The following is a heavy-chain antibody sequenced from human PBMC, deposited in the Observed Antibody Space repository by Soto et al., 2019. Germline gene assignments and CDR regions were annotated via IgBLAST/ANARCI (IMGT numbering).Heavy chain of an antibody. D-gene: IGHD7-27*01. V-gene: IGHV6-1*01. CDR3: ARDPPATGAPGAFDI. Sequence: QSLSLTCGISGDSVFSNSAAGKWIRQSPSRGLEWLGRTYYRSKWYNDYAVSVKSRITINPDTSKNQFSLQLNSVTPEDTAVYYCARDPPATGAPGAFDIWGQGTMVTVSS. J-gene: IGHJ3*02. CDR1: GDSVFSNSAA. CDR2: TYYRSKWYN.